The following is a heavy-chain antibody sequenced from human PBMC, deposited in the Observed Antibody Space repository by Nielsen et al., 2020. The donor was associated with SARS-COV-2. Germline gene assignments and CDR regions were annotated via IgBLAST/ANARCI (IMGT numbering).Heavy chain of an antibody. CDR3: KSEGN. J-gene: IGHJ4*02. CDR1: GFTFSASW. CDR2: IRPDGTGA. V-gene: IGHV3-7*03. Sequence: SCAASGFTFSASWMAWVRQAPGKGLEWLSNIRPDGTGAKYVDSVKGRFTISRDNAKNLLYLQMGSLRADDTAVYFCKSEGNWGQGTLVTVSS.